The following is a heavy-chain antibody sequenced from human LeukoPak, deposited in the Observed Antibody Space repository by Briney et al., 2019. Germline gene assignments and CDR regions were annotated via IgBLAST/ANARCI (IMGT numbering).Heavy chain of an antibody. CDR3: ASKTSGYYYYGMDV. J-gene: IGHJ6*04. Sequence: PGGSLRLSCAASGFTVSSNYMSWVRQAPGKGLEWVSVIYSGGSTYYADSVKGRFTISRDNSKNTLYLQMNSLRAEDTAVYYCASKTSGYYYYGMDVWGKGTTVTVSS. CDR1: GFTVSSNY. CDR2: IYSGGST. V-gene: IGHV3-53*01.